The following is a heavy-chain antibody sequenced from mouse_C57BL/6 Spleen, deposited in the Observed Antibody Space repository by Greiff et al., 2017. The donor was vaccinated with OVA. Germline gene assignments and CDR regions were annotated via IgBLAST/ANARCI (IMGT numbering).Heavy chain of an antibody. J-gene: IGHJ3*01. Sequence: EVKLMESGGDLVKPGGSLKLSCAASGFTFSSYGMSWVRQTPDKRLEWVATISSGCSYNYYPDSVKGRFTISRDNAKNTLYLQMSSLKSEETAMYYCARHDDESPAWCAYWSQGTLVTVSA. V-gene: IGHV5-6*01. D-gene: IGHD2-3*01. CDR1: GFTFSSYG. CDR2: ISSGCSYN. CDR3: ARHDDESPAWCAY.